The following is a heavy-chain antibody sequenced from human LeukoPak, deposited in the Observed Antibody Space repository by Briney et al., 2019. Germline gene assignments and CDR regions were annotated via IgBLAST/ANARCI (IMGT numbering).Heavy chain of an antibody. Sequence: SETLSLTCTVSGGSISSHHWSWIRQPPGKGLEWIGSIYYSGSTNNNPSLKSRVTISVDTSNNQFSLTLNSVTAADTAVYYCARVHDYNDRPFFYYGMDVWGQGTTVIVS. CDR2: IYYSGST. D-gene: IGHD4-11*01. J-gene: IGHJ6*02. V-gene: IGHV4-59*11. CDR3: ARVHDYNDRPFFYYGMDV. CDR1: GGSISSHH.